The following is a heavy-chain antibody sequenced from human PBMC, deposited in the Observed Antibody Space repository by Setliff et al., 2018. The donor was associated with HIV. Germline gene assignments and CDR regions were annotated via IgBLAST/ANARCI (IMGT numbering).Heavy chain of an antibody. V-gene: IGHV1-8*02. CDR2: MNPNSGNT. Sequence: ASVKVSCKASGGTFSTYGINWVRQATGQGLEWMGWMNPNSGNTGYAQKFQGRVTMTRNRSVSTAYMELTSLTSDDTAVYYCARDIGITTAGKGWFEPWGQGTQVTVSS. J-gene: IGHJ5*02. D-gene: IGHD6-13*01. CDR3: ARDIGITTAGKGWFEP. CDR1: GGTFSTYG.